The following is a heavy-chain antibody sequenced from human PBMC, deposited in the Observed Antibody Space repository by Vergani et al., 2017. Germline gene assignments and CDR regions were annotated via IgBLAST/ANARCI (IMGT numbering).Heavy chain of an antibody. CDR1: GFTFNHYA. Sequence: EVQLLESGGDFVQPGGSLRLSCAASGFTFNHYAMNWVRQAPGKGLEWVSGISGSGGSTYYASSVKGRFTISRDSSKNTMYLQMNSLSAADTAVYYCAKANPRNSGYDYLYYDHAMDVWGQGTRVTVSS. V-gene: IGHV3-23*01. CDR3: AKANPRNSGYDYLYYDHAMDV. J-gene: IGHJ6*02. CDR2: ISGSGGST. D-gene: IGHD5-12*01.